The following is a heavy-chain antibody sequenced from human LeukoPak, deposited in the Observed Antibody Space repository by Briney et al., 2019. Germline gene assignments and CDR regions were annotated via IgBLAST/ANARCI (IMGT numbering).Heavy chain of an antibody. CDR3: ARDWGVEARPGYMDV. CDR1: GYTFTAYY. CDR2: INPNTGGT. V-gene: IGHV1-2*02. J-gene: IGHJ6*03. D-gene: IGHD6-6*01. Sequence: GASVKVSCKASGYTFTAYYMHWVRQAPGQGLEWMGWINPNTGGTNYAQKFQGRVTMTRDTSISTAYMELSRLRSDDTAVYFCARDWGVEARPGYMDVWGKGTTVTVSS.